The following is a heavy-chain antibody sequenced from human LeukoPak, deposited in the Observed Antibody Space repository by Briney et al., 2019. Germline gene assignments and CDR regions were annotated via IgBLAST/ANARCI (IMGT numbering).Heavy chain of an antibody. CDR1: AFTFSCYH. J-gene: IGHJ4*02. V-gene: IGHV3-13*03. CDR2: TGTAGDT. Sequence: GGSLRLSCAACAFTFSCYHMHWVRQGTGKGLEWVSTTGTAGDTCYPGSVKGQFTISRENATNSFYLHMNSLRAEDTAVYYCARDNYYYDSSGYYHFDYWGQGTLVTVSS. CDR3: ARDNYYYDSSGYYHFDY. D-gene: IGHD3-22*01.